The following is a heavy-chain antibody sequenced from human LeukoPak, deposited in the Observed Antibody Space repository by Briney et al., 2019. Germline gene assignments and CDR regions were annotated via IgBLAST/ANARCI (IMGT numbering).Heavy chain of an antibody. J-gene: IGHJ4*02. D-gene: IGHD4-23*01. Sequence: GGSLRLSCAASGFTFSSYGMHWVRQAPGKGLEWVAVIWYDGSNKYYADSVKGRFTISRDNSKNTLYLQMNSLRAEDTAVYYCARDGDYGGSFDYWGQGTLVTVSS. CDR2: IWYDGSNK. V-gene: IGHV3-33*01. CDR1: GFTFSSYG. CDR3: ARDGDYGGSFDY.